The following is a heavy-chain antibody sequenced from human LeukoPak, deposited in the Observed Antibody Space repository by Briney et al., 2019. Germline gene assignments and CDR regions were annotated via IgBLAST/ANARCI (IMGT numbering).Heavy chain of an antibody. CDR3: ATEYYGAYNY. CDR1: VFSFTNAW. CDR2: IKSRTDGGTT. D-gene: IGHD4-17*01. J-gene: IGHJ4*02. Sequence: GRSLRLSCAASVFSFTNAWMSCVRQAPGKGLEWFGHIKSRTDGGTTDYAAPVKDRFSISRDDSKDTLYLQMNSLKTEDIVVYYCATEYYGAYNYWGQGTLVTVSS. V-gene: IGHV3-15*01.